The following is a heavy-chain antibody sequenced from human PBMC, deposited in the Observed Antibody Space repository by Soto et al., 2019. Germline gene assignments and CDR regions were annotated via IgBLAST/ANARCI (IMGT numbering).Heavy chain of an antibody. D-gene: IGHD4-17*01. CDR3: AKGPDYADPRGGPGDY. CDR2: ISYDGSNK. Sequence: QVQLVESGGGVVQPGRSLRLSCAASGFTFSSYGMHWVRQAPGKGLEWVAVISYDGSNKYYADSVKGRFTISRDNSKNTLYLQMNRLRAEDTAVYYCAKGPDYADPRGGPGDYWGQGTLVTVSS. CDR1: GFTFSSYG. V-gene: IGHV3-30*18. J-gene: IGHJ4*02.